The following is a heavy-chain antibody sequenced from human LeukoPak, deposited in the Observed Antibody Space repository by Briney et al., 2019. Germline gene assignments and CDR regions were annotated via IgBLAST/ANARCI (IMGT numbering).Heavy chain of an antibody. J-gene: IGHJ6*03. CDR2: INTDGSST. D-gene: IGHD3-3*01. V-gene: IGHV3-74*01. Sequence: GGSLRLSCAASGFTFSSYWMHWVRHAPGKGLVWVSRINTDGSSTSYADSVKGRFTISRDNAKNTLYLQMNSLRAEDTAVYYCARDSYYDFWSGWALAGPYYYYYMDVWGKGTTVTVSS. CDR1: GFTFSSYW. CDR3: ARDSYYDFWSGWALAGPYYYYYMDV.